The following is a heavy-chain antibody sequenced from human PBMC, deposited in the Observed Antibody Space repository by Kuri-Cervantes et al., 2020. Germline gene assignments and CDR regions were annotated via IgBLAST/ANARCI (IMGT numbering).Heavy chain of an antibody. CDR2: INPNSGGT. Sequence: ASVKVSCKASGYTFTGYYMHWVRQAPGQGLEWMGWINPNSGGTNYAQKFQGRVTMTRDTSISTAYMELSRLRSDDTAVYYCARLPMGGGYCSSTSCYARDYWGQGTLVTVSS. CDR3: ARLPMGGGYCSSTSCYARDY. V-gene: IGHV1-2*02. J-gene: IGHJ4*02. CDR1: GYTFTGYY. D-gene: IGHD2-2*01.